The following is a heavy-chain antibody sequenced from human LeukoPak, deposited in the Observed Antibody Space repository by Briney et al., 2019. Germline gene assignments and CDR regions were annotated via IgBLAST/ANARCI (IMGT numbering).Heavy chain of an antibody. J-gene: IGHJ4*02. CDR3: AKEPCSSTSCYVDY. D-gene: IGHD2-2*01. V-gene: IGHV3-23*01. CDR2: ISGSGGGT. Sequence: GGSLRLSCAVSGITLSNYGMSWVRQAPGKGLEWVAGISGSGGGTNYADSVKGRFTISRDNSKNTLYLQMNSLRAEDTAVYYCAKEPCSSTSCYVDYWGQGTLVTVSS. CDR1: GITLSNYG.